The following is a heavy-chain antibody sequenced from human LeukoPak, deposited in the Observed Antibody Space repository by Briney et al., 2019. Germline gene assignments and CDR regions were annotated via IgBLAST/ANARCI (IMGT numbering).Heavy chain of an antibody. V-gene: IGHV3-74*01. J-gene: IGHJ4*02. Sequence: GGSLRLSCAAPGFTFSNKRMHWVRQAPGEGLLWVSYINNDGSSPTYADSVKGRFTISRDNAKNTVYLQMNSLTVEDTGVYFCAKSDPPLPYWGQGALVTVSS. CDR3: AKSDPPLPY. CDR1: GFTFSNKR. CDR2: INNDGSSP.